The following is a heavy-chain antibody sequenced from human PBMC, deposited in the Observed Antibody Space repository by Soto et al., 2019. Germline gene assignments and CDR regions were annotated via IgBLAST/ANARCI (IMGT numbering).Heavy chain of an antibody. Sequence: ASVKVSCKASGYTFTNNAMHWVRQAPGQGLEWMGWINTGNGKTKYSQNFQGRLTITRDTSATTLYMELSSLRSEDTTVYYCVRFSGIPVWGQGTLVTVSS. CDR3: VRFSGIPV. CDR2: INTGNGKT. CDR1: GYTFTNNA. V-gene: IGHV1-3*04. D-gene: IGHD1-1*01. J-gene: IGHJ4*02.